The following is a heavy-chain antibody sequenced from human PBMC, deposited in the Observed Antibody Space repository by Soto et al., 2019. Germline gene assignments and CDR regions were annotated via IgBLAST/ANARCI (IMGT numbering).Heavy chain of an antibody. V-gene: IGHV3-23*01. D-gene: IGHD2-2*01. Sequence: PGGSLRLSCAASGFTFSSYAMSWVRQAPGKGLEWVSAISGSGGSTYYADSVKGRFTISRDNSKNTLYLQMNSLRAEDTAVYYCAKEGLVRGRYYYHGMDVWGKGTTVTVSS. CDR1: GFTFSSYA. CDR3: AKEGLVRGRYYYHGMDV. J-gene: IGHJ6*04. CDR2: ISGSGGST.